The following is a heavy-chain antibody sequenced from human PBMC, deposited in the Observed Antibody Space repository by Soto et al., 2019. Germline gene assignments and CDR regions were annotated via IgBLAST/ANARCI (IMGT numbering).Heavy chain of an antibody. CDR3: ARDVRRPEWGGIADGNWFDP. J-gene: IGHJ5*02. D-gene: IGHD6-13*01. CDR1: GYTFTSYY. V-gene: IGHV1-46*01. CDR2: INPSGGST. Sequence: GASVKVSCKASGYTFTSYYMHWVRQAPGQGLEWMGIINPSGGSTSYAQKFQGRVTMTRDTSTSTVYMELSSLRSEDTAVYYCARDVRRPEWGGIADGNWFDPWGQGTLVTVSS.